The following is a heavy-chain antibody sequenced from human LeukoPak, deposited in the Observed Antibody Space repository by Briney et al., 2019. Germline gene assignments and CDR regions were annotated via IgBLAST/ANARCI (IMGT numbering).Heavy chain of an antibody. Sequence: GGSLRLSCAASGFTVSSNYMTWVRQAPGKGLEWVSVIYSGGSTYYADSVKGRFTISRDNSKNTLYLQMNSLRAEDTAVYYCARSFASSHRSRSRGSDYWGQGTLVTVSS. CDR3: ARSFASSHRSRSRGSDY. CDR2: IYSGGST. CDR1: GFTVSSNY. V-gene: IGHV3-53*01. D-gene: IGHD2-2*01. J-gene: IGHJ4*02.